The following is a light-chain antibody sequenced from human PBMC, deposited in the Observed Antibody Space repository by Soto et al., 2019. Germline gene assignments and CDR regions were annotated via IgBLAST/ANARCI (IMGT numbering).Light chain of an antibody. Sequence: ALTQPPSASGSPGQSVTISCTGTNSDVGHYDYVSWYQQHPGKAPKLIIYEVTKRPSGVPDRFSGSKSGNTASLSVSGLQADDEADYYCSSYAGSNTYVFGTGTKVTVL. J-gene: IGLJ1*01. CDR1: NSDVGHYDY. V-gene: IGLV2-8*01. CDR3: SSYAGSNTYV. CDR2: EVT.